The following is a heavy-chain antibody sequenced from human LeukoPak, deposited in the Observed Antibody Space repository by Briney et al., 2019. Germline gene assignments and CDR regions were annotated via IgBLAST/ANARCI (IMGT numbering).Heavy chain of an antibody. J-gene: IGHJ5*02. V-gene: IGHV2-5*01. CDR1: GFSLSTSGVG. Sequence: SGPTLVNPXQTLTLTCTFSGFSLSTSGVGVGRIRQPPGKALEWLALIYWNDDKRYSPSLKSRLTITKDTSKNQVVLTMTNMDPVDTATYYCAHRSITIFGVASTGGWFDPWGQGTLVTVSS. D-gene: IGHD3-3*01. CDR3: AHRSITIFGVASTGGWFDP. CDR2: IYWNDDK.